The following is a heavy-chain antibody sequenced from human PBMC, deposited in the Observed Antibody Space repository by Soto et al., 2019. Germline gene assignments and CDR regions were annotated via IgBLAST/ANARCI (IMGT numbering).Heavy chain of an antibody. CDR3: AKKGSSSFDY. CDR1: GFAFSSYW. V-gene: IGHV3-23*01. CDR2: ISTTGNTT. Sequence: PWGSLRLSCAASGFAFSSYWMSWVRQAPGKGLEWVSAISTTGNTTYYADSVKGRFTISRDNSKNTLFLQMNSLRAEDTAIYYCAKKGSSSFDYWGQGTLVTVSS. J-gene: IGHJ4*02.